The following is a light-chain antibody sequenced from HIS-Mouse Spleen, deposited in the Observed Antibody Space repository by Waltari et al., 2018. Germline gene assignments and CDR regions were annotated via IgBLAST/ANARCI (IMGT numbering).Light chain of an antibody. CDR3: QQRSNWLT. Sequence: EIVLTQSPATLSLSPGERATLSCRASQSVSSYLAWYQQKPGQAPRLLIYDASTRATGIPARFSGSGSVTDFTLTISSLEPEDFAVYYCQQRSNWLTFGGGTKVEIK. CDR2: DAS. V-gene: IGKV3-11*01. J-gene: IGKJ4*01. CDR1: QSVSSY.